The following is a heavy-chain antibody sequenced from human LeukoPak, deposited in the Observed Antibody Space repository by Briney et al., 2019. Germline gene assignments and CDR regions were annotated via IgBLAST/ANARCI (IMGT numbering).Heavy chain of an antibody. V-gene: IGHV4-61*02. J-gene: IGHJ4*02. Sequence: PSQTLSLTCTVSGGSISSGSYYWSWIRQPPGKGLEWIGRIYTSGSTNYNPSLKSRVTISVDTSKNQFSLKLSSVTAADTAVYYCARGDDTGAYDYWGQGTLVTVSS. CDR3: ARGDDTGAYDY. D-gene: IGHD1-1*01. CDR2: IYTSGST. CDR1: GGSISSGSYY.